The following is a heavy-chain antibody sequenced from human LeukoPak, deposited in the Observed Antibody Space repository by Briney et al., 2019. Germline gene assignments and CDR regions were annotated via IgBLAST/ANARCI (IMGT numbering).Heavy chain of an antibody. D-gene: IGHD3-22*01. J-gene: IGHJ3*02. V-gene: IGHV3-20*04. CDR2: INWNGGST. CDR1: GFTFDDYG. CDR3: ARPMIRDAFDI. Sequence: GGSLRLSCAASGFTFDDYGMSWVRQAPGKGLEWVSGINWNGGSTGYADSVKGRFTISRDNAKNSLYLQMSSLRAEDTAVYYCARPMIRDAFDIWGQGTMVTVSS.